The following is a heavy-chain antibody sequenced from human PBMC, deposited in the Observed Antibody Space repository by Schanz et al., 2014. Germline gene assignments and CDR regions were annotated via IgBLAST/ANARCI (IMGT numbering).Heavy chain of an antibody. V-gene: IGHV3-30*14. CDR3: VAAQSDYGEFELDY. J-gene: IGHJ4*02. CDR2: ITSDGRKK. D-gene: IGHD4-17*01. CDR1: GFTFRSYA. Sequence: QVQLVESGGGVVQPGKSLRLSCAASGFTFRSYAVHWVRQTPGKGLEWLAAITSDGRKKYYAVSVKGRFINSRDNAKDTLFLQMDSLRGDDAALYYCVAAQSDYGEFELDYWGQGTLVSVSS.